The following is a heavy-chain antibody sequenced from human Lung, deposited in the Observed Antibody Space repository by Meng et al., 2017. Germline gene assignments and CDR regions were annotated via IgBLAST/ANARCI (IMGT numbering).Heavy chain of an antibody. Sequence: SETLSLTCTVSGASINNGDYYWSWIRQPAGKGLERIGRIYTTGDTNYNPSLKNRVTISIDTSKNQFSLKLTSVTAADTAVYYCAKEGYDARLVLGEFSLVGYGMDVWGQGTTVTVSS. D-gene: IGHD3-16*02. CDR2: IYTTGDT. CDR1: GASINNGDYY. J-gene: IGHJ6*02. CDR3: AKEGYDARLVLGEFSLVGYGMDV. V-gene: IGHV4-61*02.